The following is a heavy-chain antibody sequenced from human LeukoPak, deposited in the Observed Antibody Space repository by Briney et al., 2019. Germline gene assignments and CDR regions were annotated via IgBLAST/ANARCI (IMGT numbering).Heavy chain of an antibody. CDR1: GDSINNYY. J-gene: IGHJ5*02. CDR2: IFYSGSA. V-gene: IGHV4-59*08. CDR3: ARMSSAWPPGWFDP. D-gene: IGHD6-19*01. Sequence: SETLSLTCSVSGDSINNYYWSWIRQPPGKGLEWIGNIFYSGSANYNPSLKSRITISVDTSKNQFSLKLSSVTAADTAVYYCARMSSAWPPGWFDPWGQGTQVTVSS.